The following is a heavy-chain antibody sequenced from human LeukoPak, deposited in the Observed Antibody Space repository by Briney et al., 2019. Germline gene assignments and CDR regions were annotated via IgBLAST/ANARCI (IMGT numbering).Heavy chain of an antibody. J-gene: IGHJ4*02. CDR3: ARDRRDTAMVGSY. CDR1: GFTFSSYS. V-gene: IGHV3-48*04. D-gene: IGHD5-18*01. CDR2: ISSSSSTI. Sequence: PGGSLRLSCAASGFTFSSYSMNWVRQAPGKGLEWVSYISSSSSTIYYADSVKGRFTISRDNAKNSLYLQMNSLRAEDTAVYYCARDRRDTAMVGSYWGQGTLVTVSS.